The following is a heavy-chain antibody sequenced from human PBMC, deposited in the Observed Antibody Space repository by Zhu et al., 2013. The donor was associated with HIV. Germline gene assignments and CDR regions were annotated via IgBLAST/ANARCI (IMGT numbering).Heavy chain of an antibody. D-gene: IGHD2-15*01. Sequence: QVQLVQSGAEVKKPGSSVKVSCKASGGTFSSYAISWVRQAPGQGLEWMGGIIPIFGTANYAQKFQGRVTITADESTSTAYMELSSLRSEDTAVYYCAREIGYCSGGSCYPYWYFDLVGPWHPGHCLL. CDR3: AREIGYCSGGSCYPYWYFDL. CDR1: GGTFSSYA. J-gene: IGHJ2*01. CDR2: IIPIFGTA. V-gene: IGHV1-69*01.